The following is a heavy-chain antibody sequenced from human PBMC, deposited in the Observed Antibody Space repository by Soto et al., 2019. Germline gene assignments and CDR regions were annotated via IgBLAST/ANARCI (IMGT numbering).Heavy chain of an antibody. CDR2: ISFDGRNT. CDR1: GFTFSKYA. Sequence: GGSLRLSCAASGFTFSKYAMHWVRQAPGRGLEWLAVISFDGRNTFYADSVKGRFTISRDNSKNTLYLQMNSLRAEDTAVYYCAKDKSILTLYYFDYWGQGALVTVSS. V-gene: IGHV3-30*04. D-gene: IGHD3-9*01. J-gene: IGHJ4*02. CDR3: AKDKSILTLYYFDY.